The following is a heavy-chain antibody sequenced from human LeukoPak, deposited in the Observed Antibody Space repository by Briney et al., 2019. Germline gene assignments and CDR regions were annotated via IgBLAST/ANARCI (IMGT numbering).Heavy chain of an antibody. Sequence: VASVKVSCKPSGYTFTGYYLHWLRQAPGQALEWMGWINLNTGATVYAQNFQGRVTMSRDTSISTAYMDLSRLRSDDTAVYYCARDRVGSGWPRPFYFEFWGQGTLVTVSS. D-gene: IGHD6-19*01. J-gene: IGHJ4*02. CDR2: INLNTGAT. CDR1: GYTFTGYY. CDR3: ARDRVGSGWPRPFYFEF. V-gene: IGHV1-2*02.